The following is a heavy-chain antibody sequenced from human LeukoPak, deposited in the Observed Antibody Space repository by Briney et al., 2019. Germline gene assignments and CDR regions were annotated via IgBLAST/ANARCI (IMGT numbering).Heavy chain of an antibody. CDR2: IWHDGSRK. J-gene: IGHJ4*02. V-gene: IGHV3-33*01. CDR3: ARDIGNRGFHLDY. CDR1: GFTFTTHG. D-gene: IGHD1-1*01. Sequence: PGGSLRLSCVVSGFTFTTHGFHWVRQSPGKGLEWVSVIWHDGSRKEYADSVRGRFTISRDNSKLYLQMNSLRDEDTAIYYCARDIGNRGFHLDYWGQGTPVTVSS.